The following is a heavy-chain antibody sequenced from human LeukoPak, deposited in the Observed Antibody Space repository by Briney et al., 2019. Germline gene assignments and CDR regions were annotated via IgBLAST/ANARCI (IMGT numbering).Heavy chain of an antibody. CDR3: ARSVVVPAAIEWDYYKDV. V-gene: IGHV1-69*13. Sequence: SVKVSCKASGGTFSSYAISWVRQAPGQGLEWMGGIIPIFGTANYAQKFQGRVTITADESTSTAYMELSSLRSEDTAVYYCARSVVVPAAIEWDYYKDVWGKGTTVTVSS. CDR2: IIPIFGTA. CDR1: GGTFSSYA. J-gene: IGHJ6*03. D-gene: IGHD2-2*02.